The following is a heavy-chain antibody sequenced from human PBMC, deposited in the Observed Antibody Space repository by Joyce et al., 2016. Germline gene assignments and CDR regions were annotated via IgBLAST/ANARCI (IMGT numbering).Heavy chain of an antibody. CDR3: ARGGISYYYAMDV. V-gene: IGHV3-21*01. CDR2: ISGTSYYI. CDR1: GSTFSSSS. Sequence: QLVESGGGVVKPGGSLRLSCEASGSTFSSSSMSWFRQAAGKGMEGVAAISGTSYYICHAETVRGRFTVSRDNAKKTLYLQMNSLRAEDSAVFYCARGGISYYYAMDVWGQGTTVTVSS. D-gene: IGHD3-16*01. J-gene: IGHJ6*02.